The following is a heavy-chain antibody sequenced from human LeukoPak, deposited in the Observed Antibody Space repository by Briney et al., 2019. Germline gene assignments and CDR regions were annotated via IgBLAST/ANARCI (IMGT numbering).Heavy chain of an antibody. V-gene: IGHV3-23*01. CDR2: IVGSGGST. Sequence: GASLRLSCAASGFTFRNYAMSWVRQAPGKGLEWVSAIVGSGGSTYYADSVKGRFTISRDNSKNTLYLQLNRLRAEDTAVYYCAKWGDYDILTGYYDSDYWGQGTLVTVSS. D-gene: IGHD3-9*01. CDR3: AKWGDYDILTGYYDSDY. CDR1: GFTFRNYA. J-gene: IGHJ4*02.